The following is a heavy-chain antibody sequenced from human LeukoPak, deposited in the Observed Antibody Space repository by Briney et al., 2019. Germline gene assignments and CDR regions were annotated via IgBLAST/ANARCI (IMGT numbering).Heavy chain of an antibody. V-gene: IGHV1-69*13. D-gene: IGHD2-2*01. CDR1: GGTFSSYA. CDR3: ARDGVGRYCSSTSCSNWFDP. J-gene: IGHJ5*02. CDR2: IIPIFGTA. Sequence: ASVKVSCKASGGTFSSYAISWVRQAPGQGLEWMGGIIPIFGTANYAQKFQGRVTITADESTSTAYMELSSLRSDDTAVYYCARDGVGRYCSSTSCSNWFDPWGQGTLVTVSS.